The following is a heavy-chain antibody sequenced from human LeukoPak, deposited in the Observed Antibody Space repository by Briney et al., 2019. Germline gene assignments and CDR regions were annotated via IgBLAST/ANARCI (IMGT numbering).Heavy chain of an antibody. CDR3: ARIAAAGDLDP. Sequence: SETLSLTCTDSGGSIRINSYYWGWFRQPPGKEPEWIASIYYTGTTYYSPSVKSRVAISVDTSKNQFSLKLSSLSAADTAVYYCARIAAAGDLDPWGQGTLVTVSS. D-gene: IGHD6-13*01. V-gene: IGHV4-39*07. J-gene: IGHJ5*02. CDR2: IYYTGTT. CDR1: GGSIRINSYY.